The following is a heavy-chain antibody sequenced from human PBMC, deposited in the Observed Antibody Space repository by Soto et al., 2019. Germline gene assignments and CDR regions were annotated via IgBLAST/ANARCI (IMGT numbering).Heavy chain of an antibody. Sequence: SETLSLTCTVSGGSISSGDYYWSWIRQPPGKGLEWIGYIYYSGSTYYNPSLKSRVTISVDTSKNQFSLKLSSVTAADTAVYYCARASSSGPFDYWGQETLVTVSS. J-gene: IGHJ4*02. CDR3: ARASSSGPFDY. CDR1: GGSISSGDYY. CDR2: IYYSGST. V-gene: IGHV4-30-4*01. D-gene: IGHD6-6*01.